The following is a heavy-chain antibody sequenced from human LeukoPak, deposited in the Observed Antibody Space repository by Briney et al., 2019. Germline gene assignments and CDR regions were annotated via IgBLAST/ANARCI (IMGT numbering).Heavy chain of an antibody. CDR3: ARTPLNLYSSGWYGIDY. D-gene: IGHD6-19*01. V-gene: IGHV5-51*01. CDR1: GYSFTSYW. J-gene: IGHJ4*02. CDR2: IYPGDSDT. Sequence: GESLKISCKGSGYSFTSYWIGWVRQMPGKGLEWMGIIYPGDSDTRYSPSFQGQVTISADKSISTAYLQWSSLKASDTAMYYCARTPLNLYSSGWYGIDYWGQGTLVTVSS.